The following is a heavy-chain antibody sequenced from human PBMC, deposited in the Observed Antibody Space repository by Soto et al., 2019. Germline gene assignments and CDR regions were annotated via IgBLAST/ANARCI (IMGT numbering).Heavy chain of an antibody. V-gene: IGHV1-46*01. CDR3: ARVDCSDGSCYSVDY. CDR2: INPSGGST. CDR1: GYTFTIYF. D-gene: IGHD2-15*01. J-gene: IGHJ4*02. Sequence: ASVKVSCKASGYTFTIYFMHWVRQAPGQGLEWMGIINPSGGSTSYAQKFQGRVTMTRDTSTSTVYMELSSLRSEDTAVYYCARVDCSDGSCYSVDYWGQGTLVTVSS.